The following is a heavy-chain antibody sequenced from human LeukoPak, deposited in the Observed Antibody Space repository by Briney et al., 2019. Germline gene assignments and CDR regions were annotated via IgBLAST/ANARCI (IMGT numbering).Heavy chain of an antibody. CDR3: VRWAGGQYYYDSSGYLDAFDI. J-gene: IGHJ3*02. D-gene: IGHD3-22*01. CDR1: GGSISSSSYY. V-gene: IGHV4-39*01. Sequence: SETLSLTCTVSGGSISSSSYYWGWIRQPPGKGLEWIGSIYYSGSTYYNPSLKSRVTISVDTSKNQFSLKLSSVTAADTAVYYCVRWAGGQYYYDSSGYLDAFDIWGQGTMVTVSS. CDR2: IYYSGST.